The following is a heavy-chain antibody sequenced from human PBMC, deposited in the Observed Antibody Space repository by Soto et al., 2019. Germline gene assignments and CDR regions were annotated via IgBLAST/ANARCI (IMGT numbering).Heavy chain of an antibody. CDR2: IWYDGSNK. Sequence: GGSLRLSCAASGFTFSSYGMHWVRQAPGKGLEWVAVIWYDGSNKYYADSVKGRFTISRDNSKNTLYLQMNSLRAEDTAVYYCARDQYFDWLFGGGMDVWGQGTTVTVSS. CDR1: GFTFSSYG. CDR3: ARDQYFDWLFGGGMDV. J-gene: IGHJ6*02. D-gene: IGHD3-9*01. V-gene: IGHV3-33*01.